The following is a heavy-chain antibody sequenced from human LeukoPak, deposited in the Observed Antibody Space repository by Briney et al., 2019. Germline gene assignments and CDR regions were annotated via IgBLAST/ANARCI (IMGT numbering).Heavy chain of an antibody. J-gene: IGHJ4*02. Sequence: GGSLRLSCAASGFLFSSYGMHWVRLAPGKGLEWVALIWYGSNKYYADSVKGRFTISRDNSKNTLSLQMNSLRAEDTAVYYCARAGSSGWYDYWGQGSLVTLSS. CDR2: IWYGSNK. CDR1: GFLFSSYG. V-gene: IGHV3-33*01. CDR3: ARAGSSGWYDY. D-gene: IGHD6-19*01.